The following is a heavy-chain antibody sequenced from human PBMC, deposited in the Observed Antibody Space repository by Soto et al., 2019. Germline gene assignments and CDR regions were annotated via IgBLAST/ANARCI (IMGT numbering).Heavy chain of an antibody. CDR1: GGSFSGYY. CDR2: INHSGST. Sequence: ASETLSLTCAVYGGSFSGYYWSWIRQPPGKGLEWIGEINHSGSTNYNPSLKSRVTISVDTSKNQFSLKLSSVTAADTAVYYCARDHSDSSSSVWFDPWGQGTLVTVSS. D-gene: IGHD6-6*01. J-gene: IGHJ5*02. V-gene: IGHV4-34*01. CDR3: ARDHSDSSSSVWFDP.